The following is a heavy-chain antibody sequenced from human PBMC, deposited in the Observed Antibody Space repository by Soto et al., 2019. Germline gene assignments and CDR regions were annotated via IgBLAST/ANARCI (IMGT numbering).Heavy chain of an antibody. V-gene: IGHV3-66*01. CDR3: ARTVTMARHDAFDI. Sequence: EVQLVQSGGTLVQPGGSLRLTCAASEFAVSSTYMTWVRQAPGKGLEWVSVFYSADDTYYADSVKGRFTVSRDNSENTLYLQMNDLRGEDTAVYYCARTVTMARHDAFDIWGQGTMVTVSS. CDR1: EFAVSSTY. CDR2: FYSADDT. J-gene: IGHJ3*02. D-gene: IGHD3-10*01.